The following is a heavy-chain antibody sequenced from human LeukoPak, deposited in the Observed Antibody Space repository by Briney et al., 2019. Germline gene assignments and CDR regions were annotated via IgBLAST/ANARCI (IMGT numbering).Heavy chain of an antibody. D-gene: IGHD3-3*01. CDR2: INPNSGGT. J-gene: IGHJ4*02. CDR1: GYTFTGYY. CDR3: ARALRFLEWFPLGDY. Sequence: ASVTVSCKASGYTFTGYYMHWVRQAPGQGLEWMGWINPNSGGTNYAQKFQGRVTMTRDTSISTAYMELSRLRSDDTAVYYCARALRFLEWFPLGDYWGQGTLVTVSS. V-gene: IGHV1-2*02.